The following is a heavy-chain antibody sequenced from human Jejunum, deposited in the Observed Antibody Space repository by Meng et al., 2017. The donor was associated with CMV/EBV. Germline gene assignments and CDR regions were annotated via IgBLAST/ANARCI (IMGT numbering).Heavy chain of an antibody. V-gene: IGHV1-18*01. CDR1: CYTFASFA. J-gene: IGHJ4*02. D-gene: IGHD3-10*01. CDR2: ISSYNRHT. Sequence: SCYTFASFAVSWVRQAPGQGLEWIGWISSYNRHTNYAQKFQGRLTMTAETSTSTAYMELRSLTSDDTAVYYCARGAVYYGSGSPEAHWGQGTLVTVSS. CDR3: ARGAVYYGSGSPEAH.